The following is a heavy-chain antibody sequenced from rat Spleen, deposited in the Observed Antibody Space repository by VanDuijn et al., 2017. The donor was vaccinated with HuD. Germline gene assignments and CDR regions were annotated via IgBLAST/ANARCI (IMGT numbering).Heavy chain of an antibody. CDR1: GFSLTNYS. CDR2: MWSDGDT. J-gene: IGHJ3*01. Sequence: QVQLMESGPGLVQPSETLSLTCTVSGFSLTNYSVHWVRQSPGKGLEWVGVMWSDGDTSYNSALKSRLSISRDTSKSQVFLKMSSLQTEDTATYYCARERVPYSSYLRWFAYWGQGTLVTVSS. CDR3: ARERVPYSSYLRWFAY. V-gene: IGHV2-32*01. D-gene: IGHD1-2*01.